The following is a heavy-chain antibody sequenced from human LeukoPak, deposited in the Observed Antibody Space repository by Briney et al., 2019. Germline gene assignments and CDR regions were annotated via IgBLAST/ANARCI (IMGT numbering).Heavy chain of an antibody. CDR2: IWYDGSNK. D-gene: IGHD6-19*01. V-gene: IGHV3-33*08. Sequence: GGSLRLSCAASGFSFSSYEMNWVRQAPGKGLEWVAVIWYDGSNKYYADSVKGRFTISRDNSKNTLYLQMNSLRAEDTGVYYCARVRGIAVAGIGWANHDAFDIWGQGTMVTVSS. J-gene: IGHJ3*02. CDR1: GFSFSSYE. CDR3: ARVRGIAVAGIGWANHDAFDI.